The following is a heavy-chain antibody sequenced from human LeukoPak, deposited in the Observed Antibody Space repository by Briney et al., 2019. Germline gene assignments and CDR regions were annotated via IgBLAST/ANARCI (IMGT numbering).Heavy chain of an antibody. CDR2: ISYDGSNK. D-gene: IGHD3-3*01. CDR1: GFSFSTHD. J-gene: IGHJ6*02. CDR3: GKGAYYAPDYGMDV. V-gene: IGHV3-30*18. Sequence: GGSLRLSCAASGFSFSTHDMHWVRQAPGKGLEWVAVISYDGSNKDYADSVKGQFTISRDDSKNTLYLQMNSLRAEDTAVYYCGKGAYYAPDYGMDVSSQGTTVTVSS.